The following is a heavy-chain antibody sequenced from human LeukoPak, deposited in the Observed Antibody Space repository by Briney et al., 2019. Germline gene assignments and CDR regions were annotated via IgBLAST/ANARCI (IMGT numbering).Heavy chain of an antibody. D-gene: IGHD2-15*01. CDR3: AKGLPYCSGGSCSDY. Sequence: PGGSLRLSCEVSGFTFSTYGIHWVRQSPGKGLEWVAFVRYDGRDKFYADSVKGRFIVSKDNSRTTLQLQMNSLRAEDTAVYYCAKGLPYCSGGSCSDYWGQGTLVTVSS. J-gene: IGHJ4*02. CDR1: GFTFSTYG. CDR2: VRYDGRDK. V-gene: IGHV3-30*02.